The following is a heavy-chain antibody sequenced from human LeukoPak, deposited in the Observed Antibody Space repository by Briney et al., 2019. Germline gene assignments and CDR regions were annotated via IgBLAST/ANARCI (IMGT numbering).Heavy chain of an antibody. J-gene: IGHJ6*02. Sequence: GSLRLSCAVSGFTFSSYAMSWVRQAPGKGLEWVSAIDSSGSYTWYDDSVKGRFTISRDNSKNTLYLQMNGLRAEDTAVYYCAREGYSGSYLLYYYYYYGMDVWGQGTTVTVSS. V-gene: IGHV3-23*01. CDR3: AREGYSGSYLLYYYYYYGMDV. CDR2: IDSSGSYT. CDR1: GFTFSSYA. D-gene: IGHD1-26*01.